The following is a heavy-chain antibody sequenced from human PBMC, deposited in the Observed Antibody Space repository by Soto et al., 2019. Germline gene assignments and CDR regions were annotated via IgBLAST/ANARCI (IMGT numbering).Heavy chain of an antibody. CDR3: ARVRPLGSGSYNWFDP. CDR1: GYTFTSYD. CDR2: MNPNSGNT. J-gene: IGHJ5*02. Sequence: QVQLVQSGAEVKKPGASVKVSCKASGYTFTSYDINWVRQATGQGLEWMGWMNPNSGNTGYAQKFQGRVTMTRNTSISTAYMELSSRRSEDTAVYYCARVRPLGSGSYNWFDPWGQGTLVTVSS. V-gene: IGHV1-8*01. D-gene: IGHD3-10*01.